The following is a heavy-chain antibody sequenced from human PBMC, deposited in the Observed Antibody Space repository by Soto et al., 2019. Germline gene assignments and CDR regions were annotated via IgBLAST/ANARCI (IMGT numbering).Heavy chain of an antibody. D-gene: IGHD6-13*01. CDR2: IYYSGST. CDR1: GGSISSSSYY. J-gene: IGHJ4*02. V-gene: IGHV4-39*01. CDR3: ARSRIAAAGGALDY. Sequence: LSLTCTVSGGSISSSSYYWGWIRQPPGKGLEWIGSIYYSGSTYYNPSLKSRVTISVDTSKNQFSLKLSSVTAADTAVYYCARSRIAAAGGALDYWGQGTLVTVSS.